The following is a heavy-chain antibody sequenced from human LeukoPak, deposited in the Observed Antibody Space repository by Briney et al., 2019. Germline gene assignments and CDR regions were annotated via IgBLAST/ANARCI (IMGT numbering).Heavy chain of an antibody. Sequence: GGSLRLSCAVSGFTVSNNFMNWVRQAPGKGLERVSVTHSDGTTYFADSVQGRFTISRDNSKNTLYLQMNSLRDEDTAVYYCARPSSLDGSGRYYIDYWGQGTLVTVSS. CDR3: ARPSSLDGSGRYYIDY. CDR1: GFTVSNNF. J-gene: IGHJ4*02. CDR2: THSDGTT. D-gene: IGHD3-10*01. V-gene: IGHV3-66*01.